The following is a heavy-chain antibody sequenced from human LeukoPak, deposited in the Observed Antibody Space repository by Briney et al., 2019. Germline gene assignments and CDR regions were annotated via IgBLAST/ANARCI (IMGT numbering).Heavy chain of an antibody. CDR1: GFSFSDYT. Sequence: GWSLRLSCTASGFSFSDYTMNWVRQAPGKGLEWLSSISSGSAYIHYADSVKGRFTISRDNAKNSLNLQMSSLRAEDTAVYYCASGTTGTTGFNYWGQGTLVTVSS. D-gene: IGHD1-7*01. CDR3: ASGTTGTTGFNY. J-gene: IGHJ4*02. CDR2: ISSGSAYI. V-gene: IGHV3-21*01.